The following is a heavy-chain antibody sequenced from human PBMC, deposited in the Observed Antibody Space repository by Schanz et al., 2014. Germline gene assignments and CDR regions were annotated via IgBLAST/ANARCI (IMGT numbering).Heavy chain of an antibody. CDR3: ARENSSGYSPAVTYYIDV. CDR2: ISPTGSST. CDR1: GFTFTTYA. Sequence: DVQLLESGGGLVQPGESLRLSCAASGFTFTTYAMTWVRQAPGKGLEWVSNISPTGSSTYYADSVKGRFTISRDNNWKTLSRQMNSRRSDDTAIYHCARENSSGYSPAVTYYIDVWGKGTTVTVSS. D-gene: IGHD3-22*01. J-gene: IGHJ6*03. V-gene: IGHV3-23*01.